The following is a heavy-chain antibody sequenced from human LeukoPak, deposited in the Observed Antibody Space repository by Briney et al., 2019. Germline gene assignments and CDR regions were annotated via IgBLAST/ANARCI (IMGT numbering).Heavy chain of an antibody. Sequence: PGGSLRLSCAASGFTFSNAWMSWVRQAPGKGLEWVGRIKSKTDGGTTDYAAPVKGRFTISRDDSKNTLYLQMNSLKTEDTAVYYCTTDLDGDYEPALGYWGQGTLVTVSS. CDR3: TTDLDGDYEPALGY. CDR2: IKSKTDGGTT. CDR1: GFTFSNAW. D-gene: IGHD4-17*01. V-gene: IGHV3-15*01. J-gene: IGHJ4*02.